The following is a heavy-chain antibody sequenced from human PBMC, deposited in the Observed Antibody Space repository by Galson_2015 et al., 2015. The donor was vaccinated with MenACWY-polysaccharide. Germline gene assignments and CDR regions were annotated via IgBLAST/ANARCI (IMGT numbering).Heavy chain of an antibody. Sequence: SLRLSCAASGFTFSKNWMTWVRQAPGKGLEWVANMSLDGTTKYYVGSVRGRFTISRDESTSTLYLQMNSLRPEDTAVYYCARDRPDCSVGTCLPGNYFDYWGQGTLVTVSS. CDR2: MSLDGTTK. D-gene: IGHD2-15*01. J-gene: IGHJ4*02. CDR3: ARDRPDCSVGTCLPGNYFDY. V-gene: IGHV3-7*01. CDR1: GFTFSKNW.